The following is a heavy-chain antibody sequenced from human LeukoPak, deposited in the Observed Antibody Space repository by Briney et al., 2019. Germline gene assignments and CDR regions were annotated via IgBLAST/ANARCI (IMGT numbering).Heavy chain of an antibody. D-gene: IGHD6-13*01. V-gene: IGHV1-2*04. Sequence: ASVKASCKASGYTFTGYYMHWVRQAPGQGLEWMGWINPNSGGTNYAQKFQGWVTMTRDTSISTAYMELSRLRSDDTAVYYCARGPPLGSMEWYFDLWGRGTLVTVSS. J-gene: IGHJ2*01. CDR2: INPNSGGT. CDR3: ARGPPLGSMEWYFDL. CDR1: GYTFTGYY.